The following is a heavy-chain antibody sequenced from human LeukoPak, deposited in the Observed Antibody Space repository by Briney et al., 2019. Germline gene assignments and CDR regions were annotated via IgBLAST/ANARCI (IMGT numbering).Heavy chain of an antibody. J-gene: IGHJ6*02. CDR2: ISWNSGSI. CDR1: GFTFDDYA. V-gene: IGHV3-9*01. CDR3: AKDANYYYYGMDV. Sequence: GGSLRLSCAASGFTFDDYAMHWVRQAPGKGLEWASGISWNSGSIGYADSVKGRFTISRDNAKNSLYPQMNSLRAEDAALYYCAKDANYYYYGMDVWGQGTTVTVSS.